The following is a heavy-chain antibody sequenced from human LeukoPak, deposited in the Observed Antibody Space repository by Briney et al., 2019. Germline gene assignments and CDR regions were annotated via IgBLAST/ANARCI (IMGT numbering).Heavy chain of an antibody. Sequence: GESLKISCKGSGYSFTSYWIGWVRQMPGKGLEWMGIIYPGDSDTRYSPSFQGQVTISADKSISTAYLQWSSLKASDTAMYYCARTRVVRGVINYFDYWGQGTLVTVSS. CDR1: GYSFTSYW. D-gene: IGHD3-10*01. CDR2: IYPGDSDT. CDR3: ARTRVVRGVINYFDY. J-gene: IGHJ4*02. V-gene: IGHV5-51*01.